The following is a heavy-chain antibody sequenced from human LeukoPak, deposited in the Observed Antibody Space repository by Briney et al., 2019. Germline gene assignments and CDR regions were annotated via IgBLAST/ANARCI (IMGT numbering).Heavy chain of an antibody. CDR2: IVVGSGNT. Sequence: ASAKVSCKASGFTFTSSAVQWVRQARGQRLEWIGWIVVGSGNTNYAQKFQERVTITRDMSTSTAYMELSSLRSEDTAVYYCAASQGPVLLYGPRGFDPWGQGTLVTVSS. CDR1: GFTFTSSA. V-gene: IGHV1-58*01. J-gene: IGHJ5*02. D-gene: IGHD3-10*01. CDR3: AASQGPVLLYGPRGFDP.